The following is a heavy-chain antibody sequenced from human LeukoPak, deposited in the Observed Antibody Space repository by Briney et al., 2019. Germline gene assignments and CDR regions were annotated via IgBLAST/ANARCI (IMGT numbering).Heavy chain of an antibody. CDR2: IYHSGST. CDR3: ARLYSSSWYGDY. V-gene: IGHV4-38-2*02. CDR1: GYSISSGYY. J-gene: IGHJ4*02. D-gene: IGHD6-13*01. Sequence: SETLSLTCTVSGYSISSGYYWGWIRQPPGKGLEWIGNIYHSGSTYYNPSLKSRLTISVDTSKNQFSLKLSSVTAADTAVYYCARLYSSSWYGDYWGQGTLVTVSS.